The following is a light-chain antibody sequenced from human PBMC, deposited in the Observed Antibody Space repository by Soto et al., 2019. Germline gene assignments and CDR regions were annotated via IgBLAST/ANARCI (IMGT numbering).Light chain of an antibody. CDR1: SSDVGGYNY. V-gene: IGLV2-14*01. J-gene: IGLJ3*02. CDR2: EVS. CDR3: SSYTRSATWV. Sequence: QSALTQPASVSGSPGQSITISCTGTSSDVGGYNYVSWYQQHPAKAPKLMVYEVSNRPSGVSNRFSGFKSGNTASLTISGLQTEAEADYYCSSYTRSATWVFGGGTKVTVL.